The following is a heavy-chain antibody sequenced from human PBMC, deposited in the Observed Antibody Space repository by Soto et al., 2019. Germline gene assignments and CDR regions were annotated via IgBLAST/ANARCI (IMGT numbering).Heavy chain of an antibody. CDR1: GFTFSSYG. V-gene: IGHV3-30*03. Sequence: PGGSLRRSCAAAGFTFSSYGMHWVRQAPGKGLGRVAVISSDGSNKYYADSVKGRFTISRDNSKNTLYLQMNSLTAEDTAVYHCATDRTQRVVVAALMGGMDGWGQGTTVTVSS. J-gene: IGHJ6*02. CDR3: ATDRTQRVVVAALMGGMDG. D-gene: IGHD2-15*01. CDR2: ISSDGSNK.